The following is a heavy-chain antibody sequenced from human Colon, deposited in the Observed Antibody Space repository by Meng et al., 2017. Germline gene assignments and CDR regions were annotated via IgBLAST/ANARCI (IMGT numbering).Heavy chain of an antibody. CDR3: ARGIWEGFDY. CDR1: GYTFTALD. CDR2: INPNSGET. J-gene: IGHJ4*02. Sequence: QVQLVQSGAEVKKPGASVRVSCKASGYTFTALDINWVRQATGQGLEWMGWINPNSGETGYAQKFQGRFTMTRDTSISTFYMELGSLTSDDTAVYYCARGIWEGFDYWGQGALVTVSS. V-gene: IGHV1-8*01. D-gene: IGHD1-26*01.